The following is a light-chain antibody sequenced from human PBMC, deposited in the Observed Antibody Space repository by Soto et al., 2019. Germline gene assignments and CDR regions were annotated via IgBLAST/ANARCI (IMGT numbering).Light chain of an antibody. V-gene: IGKV1-39*01. Sequence: DIQMTQSPSSLSASVGDRITITCRASQSISSYLNWYQQKPGKAPNLLIYAASSLQSWVPSRFSGSGSGTDFTLTISSLQPEDFAVHFCQQSFITPSTFGQGTKLEIK. CDR1: QSISSY. J-gene: IGKJ2*01. CDR2: AAS. CDR3: QQSFITPST.